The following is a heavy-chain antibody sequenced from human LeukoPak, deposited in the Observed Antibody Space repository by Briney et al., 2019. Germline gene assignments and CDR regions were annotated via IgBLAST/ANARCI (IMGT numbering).Heavy chain of an antibody. J-gene: IGHJ5*02. D-gene: IGHD1-14*01. V-gene: IGHV4-59*01. Sequence: SETLSLTCTVSGGSINSYYWTWSRQPPGKALEWIGYIYYSGSTYYNPSLKSRVTISLDTSKNQFSLKLSSVTAADTAVYYCARDATPFRTQNGFAPWGQEPPVPVSS. CDR2: IYYSGST. CDR1: GGSINSYY. CDR3: ARDATPFRTQNGFAP.